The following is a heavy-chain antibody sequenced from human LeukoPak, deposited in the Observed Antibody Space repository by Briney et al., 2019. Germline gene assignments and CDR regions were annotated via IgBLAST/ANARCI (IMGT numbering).Heavy chain of an antibody. CDR2: IYYSGTT. Sequence: SETLSLTCTVSGGSVRNYYWNWIRQPPGKGLEWIGYIYYSGTTNYNPSLKSRVAISVDTSKNHLSLKLNSVTAADTAVYYCARVSGGNYWYFDLWGRGTLVTVSS. D-gene: IGHD6-25*01. CDR3: ARVSGGNYWYFDL. CDR1: GGSVRNYY. V-gene: IGHV4-59*02. J-gene: IGHJ2*01.